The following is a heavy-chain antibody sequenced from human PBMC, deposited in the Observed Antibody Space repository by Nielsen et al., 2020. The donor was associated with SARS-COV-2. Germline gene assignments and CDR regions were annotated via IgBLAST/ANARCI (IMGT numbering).Heavy chain of an antibody. CDR3: ARSITIFGAVIAYYYYGMDV. V-gene: IGHV3-48*01. CDR2: ISSSSSTI. Sequence: VRQAPGKGLEWVSYISSSSSTIYYADSVKGRFTISRDNAKNSLYLQMNSLRAEDTAVYYCARSITIFGAVIAYYYYGMDVWGQGTTVTVSS. J-gene: IGHJ6*02. D-gene: IGHD3-3*01.